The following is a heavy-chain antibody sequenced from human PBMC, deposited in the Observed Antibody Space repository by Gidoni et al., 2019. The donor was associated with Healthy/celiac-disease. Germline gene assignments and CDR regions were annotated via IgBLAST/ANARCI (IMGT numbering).Heavy chain of an antibody. CDR2: IWYDGSNK. D-gene: IGHD2-8*01. V-gene: IGHV3-33*01. J-gene: IGHJ4*02. CDR1: GFTFCSYG. CDR3: ARDGEGLMVYAFDY. Sequence: QVQLVESGGGVVQPGRSLRLSCAASGFTFCSYGMHWVRQAPGKGLEWVAVIWYDGSNKYYADSVKGRFTISRDNSKNTLYLQMNSLRAEDTAVYYCARDGEGLMVYAFDYWGQGTLVTVSS.